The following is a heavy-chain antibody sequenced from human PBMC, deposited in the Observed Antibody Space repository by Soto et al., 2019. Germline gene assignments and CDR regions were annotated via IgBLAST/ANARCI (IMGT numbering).Heavy chain of an antibody. V-gene: IGHV4-39*01. Sequence: SETLSLTCTVSGGSISSSSYYWGWIRQPPGKGLEWIGSIYYSGSTYYNPSLKSRVTISVDTSKNQFSLKLSSVTAADTAVYYCASSGVDAFDIWGQGTMVTVSS. CDR3: ASSGVDAFDI. CDR2: IYYSGST. CDR1: GGSISSSSYY. D-gene: IGHD6-19*01. J-gene: IGHJ3*02.